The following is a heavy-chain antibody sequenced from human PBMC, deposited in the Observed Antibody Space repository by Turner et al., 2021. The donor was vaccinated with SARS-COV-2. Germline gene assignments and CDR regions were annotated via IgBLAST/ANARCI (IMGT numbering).Heavy chain of an antibody. CDR1: GCSISSGGYY. V-gene: IGHV4-31*03. CDR2: IYYSGNT. D-gene: IGHD1-26*01. Sequence: QVQLQESGPGLVKPSQTLSLTCTVSGCSISSGGYYWSWIRQHPGKGLEWIGYIYYSGNTYYNPSLKSRVTISEDTSKNQFSLRLNSVTAADTAVYYCARDGMVVGAFDIWGQGTMVTVSS. CDR3: ARDGMVVGAFDI. J-gene: IGHJ3*02.